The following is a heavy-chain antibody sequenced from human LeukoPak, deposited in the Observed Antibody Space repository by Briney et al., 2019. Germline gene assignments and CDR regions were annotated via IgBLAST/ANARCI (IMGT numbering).Heavy chain of an antibody. CDR3: AKDVEVGATGDAFDI. J-gene: IGHJ3*02. D-gene: IGHD1-26*01. CDR1: GFTFSNYG. V-gene: IGHV3-30*02. CDR2: IRYDGSKK. Sequence: GGSLRLSCVASGFTFSNYGVHWVRQAPGKGPEWVAFIRYDGSKKYYADSVKGRFTISRDNSKNTLYLQMNSLRAEDTAVYYCAKDVEVGATGDAFDIWGQGTMVTVSS.